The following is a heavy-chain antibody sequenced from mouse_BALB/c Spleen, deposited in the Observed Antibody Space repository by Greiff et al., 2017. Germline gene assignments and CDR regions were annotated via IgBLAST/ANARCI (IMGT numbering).Heavy chain of an antibody. CDR2: IDPENGDT. V-gene: IGHV14-4*02. J-gene: IGHJ3*01. CDR1: GFNIKDYY. D-gene: IGHD2-1*01. CDR3: SAGVYSGWFAD. Sequence: EVQLQQSGAELVRSGASVKLSCTASGFNIKDYYMHWVKQRPEQGLEWIGWIDPENGDTEYAPKFQGKATMTADTSSNTAYLQLSSLTSEDTAVYYCSAGVYSGWFADWGQGTLVTVSA.